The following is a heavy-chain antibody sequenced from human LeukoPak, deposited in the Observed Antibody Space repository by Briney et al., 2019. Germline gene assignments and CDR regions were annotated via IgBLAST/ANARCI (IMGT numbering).Heavy chain of an antibody. Sequence: TGGSLRLSCAASGFTFDDYAMHWVRQAPGKGLEWVSGISWNSGSIGYADSAKGRFTISRDNAKNSLYLQMNSLRAEDTALYYCAKLGSIAVAGNVYDYWGQGTLVTVSS. CDR1: GFTFDDYA. CDR2: ISWNSGSI. D-gene: IGHD6-19*01. V-gene: IGHV3-9*01. J-gene: IGHJ4*02. CDR3: AKLGSIAVAGNVYDY.